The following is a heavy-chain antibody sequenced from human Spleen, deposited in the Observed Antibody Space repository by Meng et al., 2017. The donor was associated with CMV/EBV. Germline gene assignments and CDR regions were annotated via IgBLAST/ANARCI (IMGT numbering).Heavy chain of an antibody. CDR1: GFTFSSYS. D-gene: IGHD3-9*01. CDR2: ISSSGSTI. CDR3: ARGVPYYDILTGSIGGLDY. Sequence: GESLKISCAASGFTFSSYSMNWVRQAPGKGLEWVSYISSSGSTIYYADSVKGRFTISRDNAKNSLYLQMNSLRAEDTAVYYCARGVPYYDILTGSIGGLDYWGQGTLVTVSS. J-gene: IGHJ4*02. V-gene: IGHV3-48*04.